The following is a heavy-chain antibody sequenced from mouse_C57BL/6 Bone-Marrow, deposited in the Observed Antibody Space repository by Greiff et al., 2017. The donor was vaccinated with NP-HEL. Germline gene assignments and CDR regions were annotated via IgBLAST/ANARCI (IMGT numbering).Heavy chain of an antibody. V-gene: IGHV1-81*01. CDR1: GYTFTSYG. J-gene: IGHJ1*03. Sequence: QVQLKQSGAELARPGASVKLSCKASGYTFTSYGISWVKQRTGQGLEWIGEIYPRSGNTYYNEKFKGKATLTADKSSSTAYMELRSLTSEDSAVYFCARHEYYYGSHWYFEVWGTGTTVTVSS. D-gene: IGHD1-1*01. CDR3: ARHEYYYGSHWYFEV. CDR2: IYPRSGNT.